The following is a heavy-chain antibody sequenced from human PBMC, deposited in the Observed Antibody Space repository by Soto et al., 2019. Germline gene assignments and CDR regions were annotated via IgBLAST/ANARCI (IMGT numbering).Heavy chain of an antibody. V-gene: IGHV4-30-2*01. D-gene: IGHD6-19*01. CDR1: GDSYSISTYS. J-gene: IGHJ5*02. Sequence: PSETLSLTCTISGDSYSISTYSWSWIRQPPGKALEWVGFMYQSGVTSYNPSLKSRVSISLDRSNNQCSLKLRSVTAADTAVYYCAGMPYTSGLRFDPWGPGTLVTVSS. CDR2: MYQSGVT. CDR3: AGMPYTSGLRFDP.